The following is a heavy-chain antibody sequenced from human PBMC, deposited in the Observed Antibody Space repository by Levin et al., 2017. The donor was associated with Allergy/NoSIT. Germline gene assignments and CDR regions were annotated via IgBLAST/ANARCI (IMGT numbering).Heavy chain of an antibody. CDR3: TRAYITMIVVVRHFDY. D-gene: IGHD3-22*01. Sequence: SCTASGFTFGDYAMSWFRQAPGKGLEWVGFIRSKAYGGTTEYAASVKGRFTISRDDSKSIAYLQMNSLKTEDTAVYYCTRAYITMIVVVRHFDYWGQGTLVTVSS. CDR1: GFTFGDYA. CDR2: IRSKAYGGTT. V-gene: IGHV3-49*03. J-gene: IGHJ4*02.